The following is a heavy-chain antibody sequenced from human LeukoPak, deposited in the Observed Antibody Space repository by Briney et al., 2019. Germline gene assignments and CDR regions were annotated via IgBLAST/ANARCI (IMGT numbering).Heavy chain of an antibody. V-gene: IGHV1-18*01. CDR1: GYTFTNYA. CDR2: ISAYNGNT. J-gene: IGHJ4*02. Sequence: GASVKVSCKASGYTFTNYAIGWVRQAPGQGLEWMGWISAYNGNTNYAQKLQGRVTLATDASSSTAYMELRSLRSDDTAVYYCARGGSGWSRDYWGQGTLVNVSS. CDR3: ARGGSGWSRDY. D-gene: IGHD6-19*01.